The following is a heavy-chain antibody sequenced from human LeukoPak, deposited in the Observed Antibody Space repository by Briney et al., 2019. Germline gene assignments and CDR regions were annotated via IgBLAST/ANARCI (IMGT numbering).Heavy chain of an antibody. D-gene: IGHD4-17*01. CDR1: GFRVSDYY. V-gene: IGHV3-21*01. Sequence: PGGSLRLSCAVSGFRVSDYYMSWVRQAPGKGLEWVSSISSSSSYIYYADSVKGRFTISRDNAKNSLYLQMNSLRAEDTAVYYCARGSDYGDYDFDYWGQGTLVTVSS. CDR3: ARGSDYGDYDFDY. CDR2: ISSSSSYI. J-gene: IGHJ4*02.